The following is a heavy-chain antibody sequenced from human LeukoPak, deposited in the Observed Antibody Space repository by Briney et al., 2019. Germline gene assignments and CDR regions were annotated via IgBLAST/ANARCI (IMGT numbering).Heavy chain of an antibody. CDR3: SGGSRFVDY. CDR2: IKEDGSAK. Sequence: GGSLRLSCAASGFIFSNYWMTWVRQAPGKGLERVANIKEDGSAKYYVDSVKGRFTISRDNAKNSLFLQMNSLRVEDTAVYYCSGGSRFVDYWGQGTLVTVSS. V-gene: IGHV3-7*04. D-gene: IGHD3-10*01. CDR1: GFIFSNYW. J-gene: IGHJ4*02.